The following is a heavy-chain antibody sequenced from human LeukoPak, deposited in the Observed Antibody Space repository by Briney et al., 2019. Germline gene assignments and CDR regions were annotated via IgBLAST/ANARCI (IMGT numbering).Heavy chain of an antibody. CDR2: ISASGGNT. J-gene: IGHJ6*03. CDR1: GFTFSSYA. Sequence: PGGSLRLSCAASGFTFSSYAMGWVRQAPGKGLEWVSVISASGGNTYYSESAKGEFTISRDNSKNTLYLQMSSLRAEDTAVYFCVRRGSNYPYYMDVWGKGTTVTVSS. V-gene: IGHV3-23*01. CDR3: VRRGSNYPYYMDV.